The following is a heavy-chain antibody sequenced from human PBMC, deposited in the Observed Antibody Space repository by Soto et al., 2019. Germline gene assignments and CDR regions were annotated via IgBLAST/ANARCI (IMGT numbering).Heavy chain of an antibody. CDR2: ISGSGGST. V-gene: IGHV3-23*01. CDR1: GFTFSSYA. CDR3: AKRYGDYGLGFDY. Sequence: PGGSLRLSCAASGFTFSSYAMSWVRQAPGKGLEWVSAISGSGGSTYYADSVKGRFTISRDNSKNTLYLQMNSPRAEDTAVYYCAKRYGDYGLGFDYWGQGTLVTVSS. J-gene: IGHJ4*02. D-gene: IGHD4-17*01.